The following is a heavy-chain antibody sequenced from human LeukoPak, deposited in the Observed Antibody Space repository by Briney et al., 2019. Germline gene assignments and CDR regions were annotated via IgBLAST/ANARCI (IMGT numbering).Heavy chain of an antibody. V-gene: IGHV3-23*01. CDR3: AKVKTAVTTHFNY. D-gene: IGHD4-17*01. Sequence: GGSLRLSCAASGFTFSSYAMTWVRQAPGQGLEWVSTISGSGGSIYYADSVKGRFTIPRDNSKNTLYLQMNSLRAEDTALYYCAKVKTAVTTHFNYWGQGTLVTVSS. CDR1: GFTFSSYA. J-gene: IGHJ4*02. CDR2: ISGSGGSI.